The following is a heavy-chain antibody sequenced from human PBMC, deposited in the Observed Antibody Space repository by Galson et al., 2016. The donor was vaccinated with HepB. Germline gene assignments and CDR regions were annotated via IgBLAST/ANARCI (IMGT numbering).Heavy chain of an antibody. CDR3: ARQGSGSYKSFDM. Sequence: QSGAEVKKPGESLRISCEASGYSFTTYWIAWVRQMPGKGLEEMGIMYPGDSGDSDIRYSPPFQGQVTISVDRSISTAYLQWSSLKASDTAMYYCARQGSGSYKSFDMWGQGTMVIVSS. D-gene: IGHD1-26*01. V-gene: IGHV5-51*01. CDR2: MYPGDSGDSDI. J-gene: IGHJ3*02. CDR1: GYSFTTYW.